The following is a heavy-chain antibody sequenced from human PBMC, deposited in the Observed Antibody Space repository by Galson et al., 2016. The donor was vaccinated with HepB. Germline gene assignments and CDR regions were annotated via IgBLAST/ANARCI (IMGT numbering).Heavy chain of an antibody. J-gene: IGHJ2*01. CDR2: INHSGAT. D-gene: IGHD6-19*01. V-gene: IGHV4-34*01. Sequence: SETLSLTCAVSGGSLSSSLTTYYWTWLRQAPGKGLEWIGDINHSGATNYNPSLRSRVAISVDASKKEFSLILTSVTAADTATYYCAGGYVWLIPMAGWYFDLWGRGTLVTVSS. CDR3: AGGYVWLIPMAGWYFDL. CDR1: GGSLSSSLTTYY.